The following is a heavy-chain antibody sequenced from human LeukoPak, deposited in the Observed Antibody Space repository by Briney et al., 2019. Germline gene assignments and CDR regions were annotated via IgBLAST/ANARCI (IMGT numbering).Heavy chain of an antibody. CDR2: IYPSGST. Sequence: SETLSLTCTVSGYSISSGYFWGWIRQPPVKGLEWIGSIYPSGSTYYNPSLKSRVTISVDTSKNQFSLKLSSVTAADTAVYYCARAYSSSWYFNWFDPWGQGTLVTVSS. D-gene: IGHD6-13*01. V-gene: IGHV4-38-2*02. CDR3: ARAYSSSWYFNWFDP. J-gene: IGHJ5*02. CDR1: GYSISSGYF.